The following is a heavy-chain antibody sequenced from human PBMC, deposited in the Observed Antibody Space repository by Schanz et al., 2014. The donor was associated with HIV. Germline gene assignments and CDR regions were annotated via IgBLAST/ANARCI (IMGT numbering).Heavy chain of an antibody. CDR2: IIPIFPAA. CDR1: GGTFSSYA. Sequence: QVQLVQSGAEVKKPGSSLKISCKASGGTFSSYAISWVRQAPGQGLEWMGGIIPIFPAANYAQKFQGRVTITADKSTSTAYMELRSLTSDDTAVYYCARAYCSGGSCHDYWGQGTLVTVSS. CDR3: ARAYCSGGSCHDY. V-gene: IGHV1-69*06. D-gene: IGHD2-15*01. J-gene: IGHJ4*02.